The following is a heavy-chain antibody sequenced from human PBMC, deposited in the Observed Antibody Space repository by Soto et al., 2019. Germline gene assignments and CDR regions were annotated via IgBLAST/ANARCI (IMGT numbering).Heavy chain of an antibody. J-gene: IGHJ6*02. D-gene: IGHD5-12*01. CDR1: GGSFSGYY. CDR2: INHSGST. Sequence: QVQLQQWGAGLLKPSETLSLTCAVYGGSFSGYYWSWIRQPPGKGLEWIGEINHSGSTNYNPSLNSRVTKSVDTSKNQFSLKLSSVTAADTAVYYCARSGYSGYGISYYYYGMDVWGQGTTVTVSS. V-gene: IGHV4-34*01. CDR3: ARSGYSGYGISYYYYGMDV.